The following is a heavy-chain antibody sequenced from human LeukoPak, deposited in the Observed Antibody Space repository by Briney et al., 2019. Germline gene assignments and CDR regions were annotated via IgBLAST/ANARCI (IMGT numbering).Heavy chain of an antibody. CDR2: FDPEDGET. J-gene: IGHJ4*02. Sequence: ASVKVSCKVSGYTLTELSMHWVRQAPGKGLEWMGGFDPEDGETIYAQKFQGRVTMTTDTSTSTAYMELRSLRSDDTAVYYCARDYYGSGSYRGRIDYWGQGTLVTVSS. D-gene: IGHD3-10*01. CDR1: GYTLTELS. CDR3: ARDYYGSGSYRGRIDY. V-gene: IGHV1-24*01.